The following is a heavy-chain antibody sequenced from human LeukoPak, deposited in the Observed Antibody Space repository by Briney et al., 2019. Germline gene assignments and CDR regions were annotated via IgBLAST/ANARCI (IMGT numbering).Heavy chain of an antibody. V-gene: IGHV3-74*01. CDR1: SFKHRGYW. CDR3: ARESGYTYGA. J-gene: IGHJ4*02. CDR2: INTEGGRT. D-gene: IGHD6-13*01. Sequence: AGSLTLPCDASSFKHRGYWMHWHRQAPGKALVWFSLINTEGGRTAYADSVKGRFTISRDNAKNTLYLQMNSLRAEDTAVYFCARESGYTYGAWGQGTLVTVSS.